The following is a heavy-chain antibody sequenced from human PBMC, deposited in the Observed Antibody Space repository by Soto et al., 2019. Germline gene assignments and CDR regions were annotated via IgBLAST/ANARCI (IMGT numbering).Heavy chain of an antibody. Sequence: ASVKVTCKASGYTFTSYGISWVRQAPGQGLEWMGWISAYNGNTNYAQKLQGRVAMTTDTSTSTAYMELRSLRSDDTAVYYCARVNVVVPAAILGSGSAAMDVWGQGTTVTVSS. V-gene: IGHV1-18*04. J-gene: IGHJ6*02. CDR1: GYTFTSYG. D-gene: IGHD2-2*02. CDR2: ISAYNGNT. CDR3: ARVNVVVPAAILGSGSAAMDV.